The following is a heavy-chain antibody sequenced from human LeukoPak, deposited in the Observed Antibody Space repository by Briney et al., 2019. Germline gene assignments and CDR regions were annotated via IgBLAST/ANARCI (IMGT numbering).Heavy chain of an antibody. J-gene: IGHJ4*02. V-gene: IGHV4-59*01. D-gene: IGHD2/OR15-2a*01. CDR3: ARGPNNFDY. CDR1: GGSFRGYY. Sequence: SETLSLTCDVYGGSFRGYYCTWIRQPPGKGLEWIAYIYYSGTTNYNPSLKSRVTISVDTSKNQFSLKLTSVTAADTAVYYCARGPNNFDYWGQGTLVTVSS. CDR2: IYYSGTT.